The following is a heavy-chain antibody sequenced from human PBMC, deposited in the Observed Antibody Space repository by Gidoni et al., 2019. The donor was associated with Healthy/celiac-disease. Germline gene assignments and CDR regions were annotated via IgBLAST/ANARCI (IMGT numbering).Heavy chain of an antibody. CDR2: IIPILGIA. V-gene: IGHV1-69*02. Sequence: QVQLVQSGAEVKKPGSSVKVSCKASGGTFSSYTISWVRQAPGQGLEWMGRIIPILGIANYAQKFQGRVTITADKSTSTAYMELSSLRSEDTAVYYWASATGSGSYSTDYWGQGTLVTVSS. D-gene: IGHD3-10*01. CDR1: GGTFSSYT. CDR3: ASATGSGSYSTDY. J-gene: IGHJ4*02.